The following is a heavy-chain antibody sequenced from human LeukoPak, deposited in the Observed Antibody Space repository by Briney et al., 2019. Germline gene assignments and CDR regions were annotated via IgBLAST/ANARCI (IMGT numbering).Heavy chain of an antibody. Sequence: SETLSLTCTVSGGSISSTSYYWGWIRQPPGKGLEWIGSIYYSGSTYYNPSLKSRVTIFVDTSKNQFSLKLSSVTAADTAVYYCARLDSSGWYPFDYWGQGTLVTVSS. CDR3: ARLDSSGWYPFDY. CDR1: GGSISSTSYY. J-gene: IGHJ4*02. V-gene: IGHV4-39*01. CDR2: IYYSGST. D-gene: IGHD6-19*01.